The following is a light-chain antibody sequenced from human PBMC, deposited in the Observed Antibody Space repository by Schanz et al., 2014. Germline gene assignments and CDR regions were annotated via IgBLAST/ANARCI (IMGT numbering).Light chain of an antibody. CDR3: TSYTSSSTRV. V-gene: IGLV2-8*01. J-gene: IGLJ3*02. Sequence: QSALTQPRSVSGSPGQSVTISCTGTSSDVGGYNYVSWYQQHPGKAPKLMIYEVSKRPSGVPDRFSGSKSGNTASLTVSGLQAEDEADYYCTSYTSSSTRVFGGGTKLTVL. CDR2: EVS. CDR1: SSDVGGYNY.